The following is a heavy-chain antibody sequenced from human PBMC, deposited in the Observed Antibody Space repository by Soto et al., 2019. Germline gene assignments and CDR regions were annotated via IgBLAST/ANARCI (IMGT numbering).Heavy chain of an antibody. CDR3: AKDSGYSYGLYYYYYYGMDV. CDR2: ISYDGSNK. J-gene: IGHJ6*02. D-gene: IGHD5-18*01. Sequence: GGSLRLSFAASGFTFSSYAMPWVRQAPGKGLEWVAVISYDGSNKYYADSVKGRFTISRDNSKNTLYRQMNSLRAEDTAVYYCAKDSGYSYGLYYYYYYGMDVWGQGTTVTVSS. V-gene: IGHV3-30-3*01. CDR1: GFTFSSYA.